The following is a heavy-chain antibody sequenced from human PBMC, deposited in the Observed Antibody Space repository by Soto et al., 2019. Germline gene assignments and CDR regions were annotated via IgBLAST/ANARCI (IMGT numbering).Heavy chain of an antibody. CDR1: GFTFTSSA. D-gene: IGHD5-18*01. V-gene: IGHV1-58*01. J-gene: IGHJ3*02. Sequence: SVKLSCKASGFTFTSSAVQWVRQARGQRLEWIGWIVVGSGNTNYAQKFQERVTITRDMSTSTAYMELSSLRSEDTAVYYCAAVRLGYSWGAFAIRGQGTTVTV. CDR3: AAVRLGYSWGAFAI. CDR2: IVVGSGNT.